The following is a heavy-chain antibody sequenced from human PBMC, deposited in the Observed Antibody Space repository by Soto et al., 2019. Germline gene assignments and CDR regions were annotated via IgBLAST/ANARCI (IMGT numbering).Heavy chain of an antibody. V-gene: IGHV4-34*01. CDR1: GGSFSGYY. Sequence: SETLSLTCAVYGGSFSGYYWSWIRQPPGKGLEWIGEINHSGSTNYNPSLKSRVTISVDTSKNQFSLKLSSVTAADTAVYYCARGRWKVGATRGWFDPWGQGTLVTVSS. CDR3: ARGRWKVGATRGWFDP. CDR2: INHSGST. J-gene: IGHJ5*02. D-gene: IGHD1-26*01.